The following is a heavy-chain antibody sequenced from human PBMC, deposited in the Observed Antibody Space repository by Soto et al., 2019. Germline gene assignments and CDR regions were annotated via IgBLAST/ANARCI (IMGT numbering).Heavy chain of an antibody. J-gene: IGHJ4*02. CDR2: ISGSGGST. CDR3: AKDRDSSRVFDY. Sequence: SGFNFSSYAMSWFRQAPGKGLEWVSAISGSGGSTYYADSVKGRFTISRDNSKNTLYLQMNSLRAEDTAVYYCAKDRDSSRVFDYWGQGTLVTSPQ. CDR1: GFNFSSYA. V-gene: IGHV3-23*01. D-gene: IGHD2-21*02.